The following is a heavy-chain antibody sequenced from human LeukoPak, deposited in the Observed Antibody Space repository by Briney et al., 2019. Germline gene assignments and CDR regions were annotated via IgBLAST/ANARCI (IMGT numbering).Heavy chain of an antibody. CDR2: VIPIFGTA. D-gene: IGHD3-22*01. J-gene: IGHJ1*01. CDR1: GGTFSSYA. CDR3: AFYYDSSGYYYHEYFQH. Sequence: ASVKVSCKAPGGTFSSYAISWVRQAPGQGLEWMGGVIPIFGTANYAQKFQGRVTITADESTSTAYMELSSLRSEDTAVYYCAFYYDSSGYYYHEYFQHWGQGTLVTVSS. V-gene: IGHV1-69*13.